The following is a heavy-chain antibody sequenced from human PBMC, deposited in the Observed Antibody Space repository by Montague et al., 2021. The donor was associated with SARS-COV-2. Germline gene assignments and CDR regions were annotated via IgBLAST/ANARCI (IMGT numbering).Heavy chain of an antibody. CDR3: ARHGGIAAAGN. D-gene: IGHD6-13*01. CDR2: INYSGTT. J-gene: IGHJ4*02. Sequence: SETLSLTCTVSGGSITDRSYYWGCIRQSPGKGLEWIGGINYSGTTYYNPSLKSRVTISLDTAKNQFSLKMTSVTAADTAVYYCARHGGIAAAGNWGQGTLVTVSS. CDR1: GGSITDRSYY. V-gene: IGHV4-39*01.